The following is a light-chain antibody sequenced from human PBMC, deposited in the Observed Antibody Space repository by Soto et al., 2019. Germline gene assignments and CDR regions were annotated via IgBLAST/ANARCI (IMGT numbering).Light chain of an antibody. CDR2: GAS. J-gene: IGKJ4*01. CDR3: KQSSAFPLT. CDR1: QSVSSN. V-gene: IGKV3-15*01. Sequence: EIMMTQSPATLSLSPGERATLSCRASQSVSSNLAWYQQKPGQAPRLLVYGASTRATGIPGRFSGSGSGTEFTLTISSLQPEDFATYFCKQSSAFPLTFGGGTKVDTK.